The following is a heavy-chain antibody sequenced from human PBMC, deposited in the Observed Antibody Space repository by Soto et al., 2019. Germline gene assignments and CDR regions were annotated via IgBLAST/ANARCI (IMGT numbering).Heavy chain of an antibody. Sequence: SETLSLTCTVSGGSISSGGYYWSWIRQPPGKGLEWIGYIYYSGSTYYNPSLKSRVTISVDTSKNQFSLKLSSVTAADTAVYYCARGSYYYDSRGYYHYWGQGTLVTVSS. D-gene: IGHD3-22*01. CDR1: GGSISSGGYY. J-gene: IGHJ4*02. CDR2: IYYSGST. V-gene: IGHV4-30-4*01. CDR3: ARGSYYYDSRGYYHY.